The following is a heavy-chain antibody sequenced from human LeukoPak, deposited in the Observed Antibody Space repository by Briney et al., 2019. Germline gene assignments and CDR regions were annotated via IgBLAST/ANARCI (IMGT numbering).Heavy chain of an antibody. J-gene: IGHJ6*03. CDR3: AKRAPLSGYLRYYYYYMDV. Sequence: GGSLRLSCAASGFTFSSYAMSWVRQAPGKGLEWVSAISGSGGSTYYADSVKGRFTISRDNSKNMLCLQMNSLRAEDTAVYYCAKRAPLSGYLRYYYYYMDVWGKGTTVTVSS. D-gene: IGHD3-22*01. CDR1: GFTFSSYA. CDR2: ISGSGGST. V-gene: IGHV3-23*01.